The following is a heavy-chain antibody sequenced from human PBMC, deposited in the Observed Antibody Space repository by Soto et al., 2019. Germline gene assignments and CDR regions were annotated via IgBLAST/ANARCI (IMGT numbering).Heavy chain of an antibody. J-gene: IGHJ6*02. Sequence: QVQLVQSGAEVKKPGSSVKVSCKASGGTFSSYAISWVRQAPGQGLEWMGGIIPIFGTANYAQKFQGRVTITADESTSTAYMELSSLRSEDTAVYYCASASPINYDYVWGSYRYTGSYYYYGMDVWGQGTTVTVSS. D-gene: IGHD3-16*02. CDR1: GGTFSSYA. CDR3: ASASPINYDYVWGSYRYTGSYYYYGMDV. CDR2: IIPIFGTA. V-gene: IGHV1-69*01.